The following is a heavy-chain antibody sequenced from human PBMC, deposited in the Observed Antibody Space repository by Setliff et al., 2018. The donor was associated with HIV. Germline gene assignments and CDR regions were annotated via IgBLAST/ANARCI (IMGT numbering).Heavy chain of an antibody. V-gene: IGHV4-28*05. CDR1: GGSISNDW. CDR3: AKKGNGDYHFDY. D-gene: IGHD4-17*01. J-gene: IGHJ4*02. Sequence: PSETLSLTCTVSGGSISNDWWGWIRQSPGKGLEWIGYIYYSGSIYYNPSLKSRVTMSVDTSKNQFSLKLSSVTAVDTAVYYCAKKGNGDYHFDYWGQGTLVTVSS. CDR2: IYYSGSI.